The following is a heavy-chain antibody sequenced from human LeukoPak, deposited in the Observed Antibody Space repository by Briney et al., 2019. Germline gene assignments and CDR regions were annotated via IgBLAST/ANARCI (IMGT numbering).Heavy chain of an antibody. V-gene: IGHV1-69*04. J-gene: IGHJ6*03. Sequence: ASVKVSCKASGGTFSSYAISWVRQAPGQGLEWMGRIIPILGIANYAQKFQGRVTITADKSTSTAYMELSSLRSEDTAVYYCARLQDIVVVPAAIRGLVAGPYYMDVWGKGTTVTVSS. CDR2: IIPILGIA. D-gene: IGHD2-2*01. CDR3: ARLQDIVVVPAAIRGLVAGPYYMDV. CDR1: GGTFSSYA.